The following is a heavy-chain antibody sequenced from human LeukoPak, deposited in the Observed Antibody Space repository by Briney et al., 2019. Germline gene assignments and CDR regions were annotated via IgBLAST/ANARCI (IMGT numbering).Heavy chain of an antibody. CDR3: ARVKRYDYYYMDV. V-gene: IGHV1-69*05. CDR1: GGTFSSYA. CDR2: VIPIFGTA. J-gene: IGHJ6*03. D-gene: IGHD5-24*01. Sequence: GSSVKVSCKASGGTFSSYAISWVRQPPGQGLEWMGGVIPIFGTANYAQKFQGRVTITTDESTSTAYMELSSLRSEDTAVYYCARVKRYDYYYMDVWGKGTTVTVSS.